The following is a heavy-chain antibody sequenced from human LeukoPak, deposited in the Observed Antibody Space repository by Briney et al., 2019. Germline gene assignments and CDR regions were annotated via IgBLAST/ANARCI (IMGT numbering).Heavy chain of an antibody. V-gene: IGHV4-4*02. CDR2: IYRSGST. D-gene: IGHD4-17*01. CDR1: GDSISNNYW. CDR3: GRHDYGDSSAAFDI. J-gene: IGHJ3*02. Sequence: SGTLSLTCAVSGDSISNNYWWRWVRQFPGQGLEWIGEIYRSGSTVYNPSLKSRVSISIDKSKNQFSLNLSSVTAADTAVYYCGRHDYGDSSAAFDIWGQGTVVIVSS.